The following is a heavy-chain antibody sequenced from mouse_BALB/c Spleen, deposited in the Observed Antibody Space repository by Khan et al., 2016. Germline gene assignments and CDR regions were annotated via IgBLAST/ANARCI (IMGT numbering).Heavy chain of an antibody. CDR3: AREEYGSSFAY. CDR1: GYSITSGYY. D-gene: IGHD1-3*01. V-gene: IGHV3-6*02. CDR2: ISYDGSN. J-gene: IGHJ3*01. Sequence: EVQLQESGPGLVKPSQSLSLTCSVTGYSITSGYYWNWIRQFPGNQLEWMGYISYDGSNNYNPSLKNRISITRDTSTNQFFLKLNSLTTEDAATYYGAREEYGSSFAYWGQGTLVTVSA.